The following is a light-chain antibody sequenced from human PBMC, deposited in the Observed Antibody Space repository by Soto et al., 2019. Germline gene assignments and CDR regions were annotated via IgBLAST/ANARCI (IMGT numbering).Light chain of an antibody. CDR3: QQYGNSPQWT. CDR2: GAS. CDR1: QRVSSTY. J-gene: IGKJ1*01. V-gene: IGKV3-20*01. Sequence: EIVLTQSPGTLSLSPGERATLSCRASQRVSSTYLAWYQQKPGQAPRLLIYGASSRATGIPDRFGGSGSGTDFTLTISRLEPEDFAVYHCQQYGNSPQWTFGQGTKVEI.